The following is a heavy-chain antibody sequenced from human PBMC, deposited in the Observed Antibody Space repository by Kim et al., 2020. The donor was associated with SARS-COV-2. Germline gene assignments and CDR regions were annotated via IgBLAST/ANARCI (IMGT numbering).Heavy chain of an antibody. Sequence: GGSLRLSCATSGFTLSIYSMNWVRQSPGKGLEWVSHISGRGTITKHADSVRGRFTVSRDNAKKSLFLQMNGLRAEDTAVYYCVRENHWAFDIWGQGTVVTVSS. CDR3: VRENHWAFDI. J-gene: IGHJ3*02. CDR2: ISGRGTIT. V-gene: IGHV3-48*04. CDR1: GFTLSIYS.